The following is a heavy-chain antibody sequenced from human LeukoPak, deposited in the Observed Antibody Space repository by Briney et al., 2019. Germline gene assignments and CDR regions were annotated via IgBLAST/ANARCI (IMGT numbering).Heavy chain of an antibody. J-gene: IGHJ3*02. CDR3: ARDQGIDAFDI. Sequence: GGSLRLSCAASGFTFSSYAMHWVRQAPGKGLEWVANIKQDGSEKYYVDSVKGRFTISRDNAKNSLYLQMNSLRAEDTAVYYCARDQGIDAFDIWGQGTMVTVSS. CDR1: GFTFSSYA. CDR2: IKQDGSEK. V-gene: IGHV3-7*01.